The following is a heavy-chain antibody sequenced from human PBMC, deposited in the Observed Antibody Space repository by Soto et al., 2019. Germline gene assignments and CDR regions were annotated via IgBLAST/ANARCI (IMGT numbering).Heavy chain of an antibody. Sequence: GTLRLSCAASVFTVSSYWMHWVRQAPGKGLAWVSRINSDGSSTSYADSVKGRFTISRDNAKNTLYLQMNSLRAEDTAVYYCARDQARYCSSTSYPPRYYGMDVWGQGTTVTVSS. J-gene: IGHJ6*02. CDR2: INSDGSST. V-gene: IGHV3-74*01. CDR1: VFTVSSYW. CDR3: ARDQARYCSSTSYPPRYYGMDV. D-gene: IGHD2-2*01.